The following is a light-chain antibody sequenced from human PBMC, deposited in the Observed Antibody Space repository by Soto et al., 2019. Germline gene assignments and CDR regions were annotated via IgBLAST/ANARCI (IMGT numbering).Light chain of an antibody. Sequence: EIVMTQSPATLSVSPGERATLSCRASQSVSSNLACYQQKPGQAPRLLIYGASTRATGIPARFSGSGSGTEFTLTISSLQSEDFAVYYCQQYNNWPPRHTFGQGTKLEIK. V-gene: IGKV3-15*01. CDR3: QQYNNWPPRHT. CDR1: QSVSSN. J-gene: IGKJ2*01. CDR2: GAS.